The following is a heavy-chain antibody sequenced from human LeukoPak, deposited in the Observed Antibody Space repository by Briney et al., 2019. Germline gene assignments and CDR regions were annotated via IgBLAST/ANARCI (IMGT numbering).Heavy chain of an antibody. CDR1: GFTFSSYA. J-gene: IGHJ4*02. D-gene: IGHD3-22*01. CDR3: AKDRSLLYYYASSGYYYPY. Sequence: PGGSLRLSCAASGFTFSSYAMSWVRQAPGKGLEWVSAISGSGGSTYYADSVKGRFTISRDNSKNTLYLQMNSLRAEDTAVYYCAKDRSLLYYYASSGYYYPYWGQGTLVTVSS. V-gene: IGHV3-23*01. CDR2: ISGSGGST.